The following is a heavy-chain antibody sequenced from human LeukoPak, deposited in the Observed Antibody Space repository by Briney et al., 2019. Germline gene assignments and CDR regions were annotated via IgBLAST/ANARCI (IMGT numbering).Heavy chain of an antibody. CDR1: GYTFTSCG. D-gene: IGHD1-26*01. J-gene: IGHJ4*02. Sequence: ASVKVSCKASGYTFTSCGISWVRQAPGQGLEWMGWISAYNGNTNYAQKPQGRVTMTTDTSTSTAYMELRSLRSDDTAVYYCAREGVGATNSDGTIDYWGQGTLVTVSS. CDR3: AREGVGATNSDGTIDY. CDR2: ISAYNGNT. V-gene: IGHV1-18*01.